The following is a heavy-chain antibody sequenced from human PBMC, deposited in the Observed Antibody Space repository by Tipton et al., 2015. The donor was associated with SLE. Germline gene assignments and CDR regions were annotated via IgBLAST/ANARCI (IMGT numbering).Heavy chain of an antibody. Sequence: GSLRLSCVTSGFTFSSYGMHWVRQAPGKGLEWVAFIRYDGYDEYSADSVKGRFTISRDNSKNTLYLQMNSLRPEDTAVYYCAKDWDTVTTSSWGQGTRVIVSS. CDR1: GFTFSSYG. D-gene: IGHD4-11*01. V-gene: IGHV3-30*02. J-gene: IGHJ4*02. CDR2: IRYDGYDE. CDR3: AKDWDTVTTSS.